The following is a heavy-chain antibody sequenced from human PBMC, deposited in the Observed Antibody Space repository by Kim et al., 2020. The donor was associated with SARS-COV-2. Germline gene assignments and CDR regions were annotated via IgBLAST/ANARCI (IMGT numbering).Heavy chain of an antibody. V-gene: IGHV3-23*01. CDR2: ISGSGGST. Sequence: GGSLRLSCAASGFTFSSYAMSWVRQAPGKGLEWVSAISGSGGSTYYADSVKGRFTISRDNSKNTLYLQMNSLRAEDTAVYYCAKRSAADYDILTGYYSYYYGMDVWGQGTTVTVSS. CDR3: AKRSAADYDILTGYYSYYYGMDV. CDR1: GFTFSSYA. D-gene: IGHD3-9*01. J-gene: IGHJ6*02.